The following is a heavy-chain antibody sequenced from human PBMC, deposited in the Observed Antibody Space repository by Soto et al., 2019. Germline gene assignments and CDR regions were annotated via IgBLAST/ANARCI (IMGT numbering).Heavy chain of an antibody. CDR3: ARLPISGSYPFDY. V-gene: IGHV4-31*03. J-gene: IGHJ4*02. CDR2: IYYSGST. CDR1: GGSISSGGYY. D-gene: IGHD1-26*01. Sequence: QVQLQESGPGLVKPSQTLSLTCTVSGGSISSGGYYWSWIRQHPGKGLEWIGYIYYSGSTYYNPSLKSRVXXSXDXXKNQFSLKLSSVTAADTAVYYCARLPISGSYPFDYWGQGTLVTVSS.